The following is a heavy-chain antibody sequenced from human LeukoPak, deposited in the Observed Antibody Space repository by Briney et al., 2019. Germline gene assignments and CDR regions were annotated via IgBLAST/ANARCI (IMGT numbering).Heavy chain of an antibody. CDR1: GFTFSSYS. CDR2: ISSGSSYI. D-gene: IGHD2-8*02. CDR3: VRDPRPCACTSDSGPRYYFDS. Sequence: GGSLRLSCAASGFTFSSYSMNWVRQAPGKGLEWVSSISSGSSYIYYADSVKGRFTISRDNAKNSLYLQMHSLRAEDSAVYYCVRDPRPCACTSDSGPRYYFDSWGQGTLVTVSP. J-gene: IGHJ4*02. V-gene: IGHV3-21*01.